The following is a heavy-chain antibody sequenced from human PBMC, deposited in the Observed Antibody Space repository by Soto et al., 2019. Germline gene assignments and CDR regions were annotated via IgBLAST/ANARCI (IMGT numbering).Heavy chain of an antibody. CDR1: GFTFDDNA. CDR3: AKGSYGSGSLTEN. Sequence: GGSVRLSCAASGFTFDDNAMHWVGQASGKGLGWVSGISWNSGSIGYADSVKGRFTISRDNAKNSLYLQMNSLRAEDTALYYCAKGSYGSGSLTENWGQGTLVTVSS. D-gene: IGHD3-10*01. J-gene: IGHJ4*02. CDR2: ISWNSGSI. V-gene: IGHV3-9*01.